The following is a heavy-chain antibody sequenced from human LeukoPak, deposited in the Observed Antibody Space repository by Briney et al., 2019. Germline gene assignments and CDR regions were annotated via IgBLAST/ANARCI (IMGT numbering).Heavy chain of an antibody. Sequence: SETLSLTCTVSGGSLSRYYGSWIRQPAGTGLEWVGRIYTRGSTNYNPSLKSRHTMSGDTSKYPFSLKLSSLTAADTAVYYCARTRFLEWNVDYDYGGQGTLVTASS. CDR1: GGSLSRYY. J-gene: IGHJ4*02. CDR2: IYTRGST. D-gene: IGHD3-3*01. V-gene: IGHV4-4*07. CDR3: ARTRFLEWNVDYDY.